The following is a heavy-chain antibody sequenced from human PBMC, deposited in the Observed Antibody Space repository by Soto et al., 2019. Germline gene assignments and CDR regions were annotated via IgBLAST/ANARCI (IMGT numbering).Heavy chain of an antibody. CDR3: ARRGGYYFYYGMDV. V-gene: IGHV5-51*01. Sequence: PGESLNISCKGSGYNFTGYWIVWVLQVPGKGLEWMGIIYPHDSHTKYSPSFQGQVTISADKSSSTAYLQWSSLKASDTAMYYCARRGGYYFYYGMDVWGQGTTVTVSS. CDR2: IYPHDSHT. J-gene: IGHJ6*02. CDR1: GYNFTGYW.